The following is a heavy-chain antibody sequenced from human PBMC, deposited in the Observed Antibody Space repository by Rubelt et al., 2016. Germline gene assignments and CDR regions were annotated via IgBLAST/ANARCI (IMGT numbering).Heavy chain of an antibody. CDR1: GYSFTSYW. J-gene: IGHJ5*02. CDR2: IDPSDSYT. CDR3: ARHAGDGGNSEDWFDP. V-gene: IGHV5-10-1*01. D-gene: IGHD4-23*01. Sequence: EVQLVQSGAEVKKPGESLRISCKGSGYSFTSYWISWVRQMPGKGLEWMGRIDPSDSYTNYSPSFHVHGTISADKSISTAYLQWSSLKASDTAMYYCARHAGDGGNSEDWFDPWGQGTLVTVSS.